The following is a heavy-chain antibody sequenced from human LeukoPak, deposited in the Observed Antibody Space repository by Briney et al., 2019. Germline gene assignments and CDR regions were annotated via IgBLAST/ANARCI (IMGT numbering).Heavy chain of an antibody. CDR2: ISYDGSNK. J-gene: IGHJ4*02. CDR1: GFTFSSYA. D-gene: IGHD6-13*01. V-gene: IGHV3-30-3*01. CDR3: ARDSLYSSSWRTFDY. Sequence: GGSLRLSCAASGFTFSSYAMHWVRQAPGKGLEWVAVISYDGSNKYYADSVKGRFTISRDNSKNTLYLQTNSLRAEDTAVYYCARDSLYSSSWRTFDYWGQGTLVTVSS.